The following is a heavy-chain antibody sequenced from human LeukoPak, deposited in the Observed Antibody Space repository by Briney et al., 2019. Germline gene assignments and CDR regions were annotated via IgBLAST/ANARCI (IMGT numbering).Heavy chain of an antibody. CDR1: GGSISSGGYY. D-gene: IGHD3-10*01. J-gene: IGHJ3*02. Sequence: SETLSLTCSVSGGSISSGGYYWSWIRQHPGKGLEWIGYIYYSGSTYYNPSLKSRVTISVDTSKNQFSLKLSSVTAADTAVYYCAIISIGDAFDIWGQGTMVTVSS. V-gene: IGHV4-31*03. CDR2: IYYSGST. CDR3: AIISIGDAFDI.